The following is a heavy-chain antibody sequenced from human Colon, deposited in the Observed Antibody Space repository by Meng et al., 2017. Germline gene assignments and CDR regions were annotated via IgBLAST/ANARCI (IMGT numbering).Heavy chain of an antibody. Sequence: QVQLVQSCSELKKPGASVKVSCQTSGYPFTKYAINWVRQAPGQGLEWMGWINPNTGSPTYAQGFKGRFVFSSDTSGAYLQINSLTVDDTATYFCARAELYELPFDPWGQGTLVTVSS. CDR1: GYPFTKYA. CDR3: ARAELYELPFDP. D-gene: IGHD2-2*01. J-gene: IGHJ5*02. CDR2: INPNTGSP. V-gene: IGHV7-4-1*02.